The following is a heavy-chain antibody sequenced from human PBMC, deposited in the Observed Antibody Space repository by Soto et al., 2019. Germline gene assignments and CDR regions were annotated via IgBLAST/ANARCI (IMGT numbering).Heavy chain of an antibody. D-gene: IGHD6-13*01. CDR3: VRTHYSSSWFTFDL. J-gene: IGHJ4*02. CDR2: IDSGDGTT. Sequence: GGSLRLSCTGSGFDFGDYYMSWIRQAPGKGLEWVSYIDSGDGTTYYTDSVKGRFTISRDNAKKMVYLQMSSLRVEDTALYYCVRTHYSSSWFTFDLWGQGTLVTVSS. CDR1: GFDFGDYY. V-gene: IGHV3-11*01.